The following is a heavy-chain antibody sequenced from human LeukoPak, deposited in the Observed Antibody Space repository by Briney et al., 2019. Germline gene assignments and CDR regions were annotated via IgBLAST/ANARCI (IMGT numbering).Heavy chain of an antibody. CDR3: ARAISGRYDY. D-gene: IGHD3-10*01. CDR2: IQQDVTKG. CDR1: GFTFSTYW. Sequence: GGSLRLSCAASGFTFSTYWMTWVRQAPGKGLEWVANIQQDVTKGYYVDSLKGRFTISRDNAKNSLYLQMNSLRAEDTAVYYCARAISGRYDYWGQGTLVTVSS. J-gene: IGHJ4*02. V-gene: IGHV3-7*03.